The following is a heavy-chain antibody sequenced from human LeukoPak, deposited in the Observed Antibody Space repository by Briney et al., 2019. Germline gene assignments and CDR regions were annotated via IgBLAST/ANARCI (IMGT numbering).Heavy chain of an antibody. D-gene: IGHD6-6*01. CDR2: ISRSGTTI. J-gene: IGHJ4*02. CDR1: GFTFSTYE. V-gene: IGHV3-48*03. Sequence: PGGSLRLSCAASGFTFSTYEMNWVRQAPGKGLEWVSYISRSGTTIYYADSVKGRFTISRDNAKNSLYLQMNSLRAEDTAVYYCAKVLEQLVPDCWGQGTLVTVSS. CDR3: AKVLEQLVPDC.